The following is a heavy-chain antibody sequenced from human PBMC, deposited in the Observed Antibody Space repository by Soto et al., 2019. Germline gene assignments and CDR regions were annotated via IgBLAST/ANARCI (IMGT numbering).Heavy chain of an antibody. J-gene: IGHJ6*02. CDR2: IYPGDSDT. CDR3: ARQTGTTPNYYYGMDV. Sequence: GESLKISCTGSGYRVTSYWIGWVRQMPGKGLEWMGIIYPGDSDTRYSPSFQGQVTISADKSISTAYLQWSSLKASDTAMYYCARQTGTTPNYYYGMDVWGQGTTVTVSS. V-gene: IGHV5-51*01. D-gene: IGHD1-7*01. CDR1: GYRVTSYW.